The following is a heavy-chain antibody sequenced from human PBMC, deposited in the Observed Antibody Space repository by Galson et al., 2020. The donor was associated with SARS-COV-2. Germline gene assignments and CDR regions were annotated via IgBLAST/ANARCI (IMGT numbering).Heavy chain of an antibody. Sequence: ASVKVSCKASGYTFTSFYIHWVRQAPGQGLEWIGIINPSGGTTTYTQKFQGRVTMTRDTSTSTVYMELISLRSEDTAVYFCARDLARYYSNWDRDYYSYGMDLWGQGTTVTVSS. V-gene: IGHV1-46*01. D-gene: IGHD6-13*01. J-gene: IGHJ6*02. CDR3: ARDLARYYSNWDRDYYSYGMDL. CDR2: INPSGGTT. CDR1: GYTFTSFY.